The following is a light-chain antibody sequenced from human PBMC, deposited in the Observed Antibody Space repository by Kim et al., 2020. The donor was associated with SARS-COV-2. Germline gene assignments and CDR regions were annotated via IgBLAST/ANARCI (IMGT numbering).Light chain of an antibody. V-gene: IGLV3-25*03. CDR2: KDT. CDR1: ELAKQY. Sequence: SYELTQPPSVSVSPGQTARITCFGDELAKQYAHWYQQKPGQAPMLVIYKDTERPSGIPERFSGSSSGTTVTLTISGVQAEDEADYYCQSADTSGTHPEVFGTGTKVTVL. J-gene: IGLJ1*01. CDR3: QSADTSGTHPEV.